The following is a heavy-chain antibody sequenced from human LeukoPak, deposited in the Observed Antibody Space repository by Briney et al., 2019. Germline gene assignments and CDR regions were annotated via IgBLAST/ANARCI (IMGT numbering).Heavy chain of an antibody. Sequence: GASVKVSCKASGYTFTGCYMHWVPQAPGQGLEWMGWINPNSGGTNYAQKFQGRVTMTRDTSISTAYMELSRLRSDDTAVYYCARTPLIGSVLIDYWGQGTLVTVSS. CDR2: INPNSGGT. V-gene: IGHV1-2*02. D-gene: IGHD6-25*01. J-gene: IGHJ4*02. CDR3: ARTPLIGSVLIDY. CDR1: GYTFTGCY.